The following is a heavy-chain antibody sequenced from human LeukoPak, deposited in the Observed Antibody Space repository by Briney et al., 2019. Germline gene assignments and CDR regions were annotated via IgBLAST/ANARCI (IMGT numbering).Heavy chain of an antibody. CDR2: INPNSGDT. CDR1: GYTFTGYY. D-gene: IGHD2-15*01. CDR3: ARVYSIRSFDY. V-gene: IGHV1-2*02. Sequence: ASVKVSCQASGYTFTGYYMQWVRQAPGQGLEWMGWINPNSGDTNYAQKFQGRVTMTRDTSINTAYMELTRLTSDDTAVYYCARVYSIRSFDYWGQGTLVTVSS. J-gene: IGHJ4*02.